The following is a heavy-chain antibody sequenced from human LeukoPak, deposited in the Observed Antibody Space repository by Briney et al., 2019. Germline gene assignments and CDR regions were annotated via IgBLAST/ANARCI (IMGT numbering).Heavy chain of an antibody. CDR3: ANMVRGIDY. D-gene: IGHD3-10*01. CDR2: INPNSGGT. V-gene: IGHV1-2*06. Sequence: ASVKVSCKGSGYDFINYAITWVRQAPGQGLEWMGRINPNSGGTNYAQKFQGRVTMTRDTSISTAYMELSRLRSDDTAVYYCANMVRGIDYWGQGTLVTVSS. CDR1: GYDFINYA. J-gene: IGHJ4*02.